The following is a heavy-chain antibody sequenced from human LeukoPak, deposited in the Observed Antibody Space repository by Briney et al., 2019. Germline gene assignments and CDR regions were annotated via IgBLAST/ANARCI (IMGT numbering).Heavy chain of an antibody. J-gene: IGHJ5*02. CDR3: ARDFGRGYCSSTSCYGWFDP. D-gene: IGHD2-2*01. CDR1: GFTFNSYA. Sequence: GGSLRLSCVASGFTFNSYAMYWVRQAPGKGLEWISGIFGSGGSAHYADSVKGRFTISRDNSKNTLYLQMNSLRAEDTAVYYCARDFGRGYCSSTSCYGWFDPWGQGTLVTVSS. CDR2: IFGSGGSA. V-gene: IGHV3-23*01.